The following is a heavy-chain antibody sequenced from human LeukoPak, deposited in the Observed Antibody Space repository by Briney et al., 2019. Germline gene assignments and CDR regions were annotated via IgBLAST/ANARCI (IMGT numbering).Heavy chain of an antibody. CDR3: ARDGDGYNYDYFDY. D-gene: IGHD5-24*01. CDR2: ITSSSNYI. V-gene: IGHV3-21*01. J-gene: IGHJ4*02. Sequence: PGGSLRLSCAASGFTFSSYSMNWVRQAPGKGLEWVSSITSSSNYIYYADSVKGRFTISRDNAKNSLYLQMNSLRAEDTAVYYCARDGDGYNYDYFDYWGQGTLVTVSS. CDR1: GFTFSSYS.